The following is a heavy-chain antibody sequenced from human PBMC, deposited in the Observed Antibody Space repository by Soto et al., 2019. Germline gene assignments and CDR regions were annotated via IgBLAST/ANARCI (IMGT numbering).Heavy chain of an antibody. J-gene: IGHJ2*01. CDR3: AKDPGYLTTVSNWYFDL. Sequence: GGSLRLSCAASGFTFSSYGMHWVRQAPGKGLEWVAVISYDGSNKYYADSVKGRFTISRDNSKNTLYLQMNSLRAEDTAVYYCAKDPGYLTTVSNWYFDLWGRGTLVTVSS. V-gene: IGHV3-30*18. D-gene: IGHD4-17*01. CDR1: GFTFSSYG. CDR2: ISYDGSNK.